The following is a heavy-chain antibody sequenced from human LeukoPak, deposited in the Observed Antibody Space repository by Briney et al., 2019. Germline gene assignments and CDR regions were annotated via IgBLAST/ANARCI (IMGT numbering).Heavy chain of an antibody. V-gene: IGHV4-34*01. Sequence: SETLSLTCAVYGGSFSGYYWSWIRQPPGKGLEWIGEINHSGSTNYNPSLKSRVTISVDTSKNQFSLKLRSVTAADTAVYYCASGDYDSSGYHYWGQGTLVTVSS. CDR3: ASGDYDSSGYHY. J-gene: IGHJ4*02. CDR2: INHSGST. D-gene: IGHD3-22*01. CDR1: GGSFSGYY.